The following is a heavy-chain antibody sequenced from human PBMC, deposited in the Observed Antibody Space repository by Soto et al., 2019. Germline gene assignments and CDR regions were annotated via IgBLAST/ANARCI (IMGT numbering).Heavy chain of an antibody. CDR1: GGSFSGYY. V-gene: IGHV4-34*02. J-gene: IGHJ4*02. Sequence: QVQLQQWGAGRLKPSETLSLTCAVYGGSFSGYYWSWVRQPPGKGLEWIGEIERGGSTTYNPSLKSRDTIPVDTSKNRFSLKVNSVTAADAAVYYCAREYGSGSYWAYWGQGTLVTVSS. CDR2: IERGGST. CDR3: AREYGSGSYWAY. D-gene: IGHD3-10*01.